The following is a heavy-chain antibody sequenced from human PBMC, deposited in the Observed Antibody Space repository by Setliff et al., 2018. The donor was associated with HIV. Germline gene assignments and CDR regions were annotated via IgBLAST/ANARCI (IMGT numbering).Heavy chain of an antibody. CDR1: GFRFRDHW. CDR2: INEDGSED. Sequence: LRLSCSISGFRFRDHWMSWVRQAPGKGQEWVANINEDGSEDYYADSVKGRFTISRDNAKDSVYLEINGLRVDDMGIYFCARPIEWGHPARFDSWGQGTVVTVSS. J-gene: IGHJ5*01. D-gene: IGHD1-26*01. CDR3: ARPIEWGHPARFDS. V-gene: IGHV3-7*03.